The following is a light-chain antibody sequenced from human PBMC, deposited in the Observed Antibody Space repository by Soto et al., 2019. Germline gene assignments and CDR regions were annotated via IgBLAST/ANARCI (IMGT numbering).Light chain of an antibody. CDR2: DVN. V-gene: IGLV2-14*03. CDR3: CSYTGYSTYV. CDR1: SSDVGGYNY. J-gene: IGLJ1*01. Sequence: QSALTQPASVSGSPGQSITISCTGTSSDVGGYNYVSWYQQHPGKAPKLMIYDVNNRPSGVSNRFSGSKSGNTASLTISGLQAEDEADYYCCSYTGYSTYVFGTGTKLTVL.